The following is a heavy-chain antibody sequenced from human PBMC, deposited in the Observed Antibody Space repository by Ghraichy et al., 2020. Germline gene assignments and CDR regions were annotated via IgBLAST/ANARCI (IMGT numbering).Heavy chain of an antibody. D-gene: IGHD1-26*01. CDR3: AREPSGGSYSNDAFDI. J-gene: IGHJ3*02. CDR1: GGSISSYY. V-gene: IGHV4-4*07. CDR2: IYTSGST. Sequence: SETLSLTCTVSGGSISSYYWSWIRQPAGKGLEWIGRIYTSGSTNYNPSLKSRVTMSVDTSKNQFSLKLSSVTAADTAVYYCAREPSGGSYSNDAFDIWGQGTMVTVSS.